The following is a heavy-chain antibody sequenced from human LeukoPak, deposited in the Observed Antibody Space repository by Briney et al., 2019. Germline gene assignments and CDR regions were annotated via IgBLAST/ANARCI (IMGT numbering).Heavy chain of an antibody. Sequence: GGSLRLSCAASGFTFSGSAMHWVRQASGKGLEWVGRIRSKANSYATAYAASVKGRFTISRDDSKNTAYLQMNSLKTEDTAVYDCTGGTGNSLLYFDYWGQGTLVTVSS. J-gene: IGHJ4*02. V-gene: IGHV3-73*01. CDR1: GFTFSGSA. CDR2: IRSKANSYAT. D-gene: IGHD1-1*01. CDR3: TGGTGNSLLYFDY.